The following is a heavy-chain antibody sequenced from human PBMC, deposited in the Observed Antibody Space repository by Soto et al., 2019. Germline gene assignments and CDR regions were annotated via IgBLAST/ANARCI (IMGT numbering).Heavy chain of an antibody. V-gene: IGHV1-2*02. Sequence: GASVKVSCKASGYTFTGYYMHWVRQAPGQGLEWMGWINPNSGGTNYAQKFQGRVTMTRDTSISTAYMELSRLRSDDTAVYYCARSPTLDYDFWSGYPVPLDYWGQGTLVTVSS. CDR3: ARSPTLDYDFWSGYPVPLDY. CDR1: GYTFTGYY. J-gene: IGHJ4*02. CDR2: INPNSGGT. D-gene: IGHD3-3*01.